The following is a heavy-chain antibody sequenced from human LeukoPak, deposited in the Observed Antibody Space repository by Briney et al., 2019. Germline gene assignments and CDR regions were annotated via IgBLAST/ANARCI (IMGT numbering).Heavy chain of an antibody. D-gene: IGHD2-21*02. CDR2: ISSSSNKV. CDR1: GFAISDYS. CDR3: ARNFYCGGDCAISYFDY. V-gene: IGHV3-48*01. Sequence: GGPLRLSCAASGFAISDYSMNGVGQVPGKGLEGVSYISSSSNKVYYADSVKGRFTISRDNAKNSLFLQMNSLRADDTAVYYCARNFYCGGDCAISYFDYWGQGTLATVSS. J-gene: IGHJ4*02.